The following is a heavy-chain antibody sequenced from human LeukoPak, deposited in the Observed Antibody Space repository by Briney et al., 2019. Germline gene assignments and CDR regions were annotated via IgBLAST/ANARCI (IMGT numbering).Heavy chain of an antibody. Sequence: SETLSLTCSVSGGSISSYYWSWIRQPPGKGLEYIGHVHDSGSTNYNPSLKSRVTISIDTSKNQFSLKRSSVAAADTAVYYCARVGSYCMDVWGKGSTVTVSS. CDR2: VHDSGST. V-gene: IGHV4-59*01. CDR1: GGSISSYY. D-gene: IGHD1-26*01. J-gene: IGHJ6*03. CDR3: ARVGSYCMDV.